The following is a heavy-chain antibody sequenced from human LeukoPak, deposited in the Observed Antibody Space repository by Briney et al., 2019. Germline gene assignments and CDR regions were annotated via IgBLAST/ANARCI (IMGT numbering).Heavy chain of an antibody. V-gene: IGHV1-46*01. CDR2: IIPSDGFT. CDR3: AHQPGIAAAVDY. D-gene: IGHD6-13*01. CDR1: GYTFSSYY. J-gene: IGHJ4*02. Sequence: ASVKVSCKASGYTFSSYYVHWVRQAPGQGLEWMGMIIPSDGFTSYAQKFQGRVTMTRDMSTSTVYMELSSLRSEDTAVYYCAHQPGIAAAVDYWGQGTLITVSS.